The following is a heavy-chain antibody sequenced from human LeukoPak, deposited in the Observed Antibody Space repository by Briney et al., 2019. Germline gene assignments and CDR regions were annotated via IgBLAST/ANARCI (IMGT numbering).Heavy chain of an antibody. V-gene: IGHV3-23*01. Sequence: GGSLRLSCIASGFTFSSYAMYWVRQSPGKGLEWVSGIGDNGYATGYSDYVRGRFTISRDNSRNTVYLQLNSLRAEDTGLYFCAKTGDFGGNTRYFQHWGRGTLVTVSS. CDR1: GFTFSSYA. J-gene: IGHJ1*01. D-gene: IGHD4-23*01. CDR3: AKTGDFGGNTRYFQH. CDR2: IGDNGYAT.